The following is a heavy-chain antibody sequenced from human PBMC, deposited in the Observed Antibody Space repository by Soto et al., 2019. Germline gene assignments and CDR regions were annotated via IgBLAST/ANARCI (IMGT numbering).Heavy chain of an antibody. CDR3: ARDRGDYYGSARLDY. CDR2: IWYDGSNK. V-gene: IGHV3-33*01. Sequence: PGGSLRLSCAASGFTFSSYGMHWVRQAPGKGLEWVAVIWYDGSNKYYADSVKGRFTISRDNSKNTLYLQMNSLRAEDTAVYYCARDRGDYYGSARLDYWGQGTLVTVSS. J-gene: IGHJ4*02. D-gene: IGHD3-10*01. CDR1: GFTFSSYG.